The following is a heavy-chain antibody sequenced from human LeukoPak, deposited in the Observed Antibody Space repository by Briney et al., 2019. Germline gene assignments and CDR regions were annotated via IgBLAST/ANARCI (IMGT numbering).Heavy chain of an antibody. D-gene: IGHD6-19*01. J-gene: IGHJ6*02. V-gene: IGHV3-30*04. CDR2: ISYDGSNK. CDR3: AREIAVDAYYYYGMDV. Sequence: PGRSLRLSCAASGFTFSSYAMHWVRQAPGKGLEWVAVISYDGSNKYYADSVKGRFTISRDNSKNTLYLQMNSLRAEDTAVYYCAREIAVDAYYYYGMDVWGQGTTVTVSS. CDR1: GFTFSSYA.